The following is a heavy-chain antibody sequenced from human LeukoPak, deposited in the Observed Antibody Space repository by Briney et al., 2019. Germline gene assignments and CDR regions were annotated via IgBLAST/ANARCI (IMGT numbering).Heavy chain of an antibody. CDR3: ARRIQLWLPFDY. Sequence: SETLSLTCSVSGDSISSYYWSWIRQPAGKGLEWIGRIYTSGSTNYNPSLKSRVTMSVDTSKNQLSVKLSSVTAADTAVYYCARRIQLWLPFDYWGQGTLVTVSS. CDR1: GDSISSYY. CDR2: IYTSGST. V-gene: IGHV4-4*07. J-gene: IGHJ4*02. D-gene: IGHD5-18*01.